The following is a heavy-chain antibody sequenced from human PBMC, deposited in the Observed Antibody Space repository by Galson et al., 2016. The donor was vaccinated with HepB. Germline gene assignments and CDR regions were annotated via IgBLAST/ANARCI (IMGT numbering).Heavy chain of an antibody. V-gene: IGHV3-23*01. CDR1: GYTFRSYA. J-gene: IGHJ5*02. Sequence: SLRLSCAASGYTFRSYAMTWVRQAPGKGWEWVSGISVCGITYYADSVQGRFTVSRDNSKSTLYLQMNSLRAEDTAIYYCAKDFRYGSAWGPGTLVTVSS. D-gene: IGHD6-19*01. CDR3: AKDFRYGSA. CDR2: ISVCGIT.